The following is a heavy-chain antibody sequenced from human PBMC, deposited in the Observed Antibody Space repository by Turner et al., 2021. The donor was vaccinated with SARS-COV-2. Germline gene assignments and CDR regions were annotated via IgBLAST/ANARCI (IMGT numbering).Heavy chain of an antibody. D-gene: IGHD4-17*01. CDR1: GFTFSSYA. J-gene: IGHJ4*02. CDR3: VRDNCDYSLDY. Sequence: EVQLVEAGGGLVQPGGSMRLFCSASGFTFSSYAMHWVRQAPGKGLEYVLIVSGDGKTAYYANNAKGRFTVSRDNSMNMLYLQMSSLRPDDTAVYYCVRDNCDYSLDYWGQGTLVTVSS. CDR2: VSGDGKTA. V-gene: IGHV3-64D*06.